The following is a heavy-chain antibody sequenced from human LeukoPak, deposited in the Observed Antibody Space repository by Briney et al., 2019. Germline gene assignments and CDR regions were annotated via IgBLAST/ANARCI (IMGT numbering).Heavy chain of an antibody. CDR3: ATNIVGPTLDY. V-gene: IGHV3-74*01. CDR1: GFTLSSYW. CDR2: TNSDGSTT. D-gene: IGHD1-26*01. Sequence: GGSLRLSCAAPGFTLSSYWMHWVRQAPGKGLVWVSGTNSDGSTTAYADSVKGRFTISRDNAKDTLYLQMNSLRAEDTAVYYCATNIVGPTLDYWGQGTLVTVSS. J-gene: IGHJ4*02.